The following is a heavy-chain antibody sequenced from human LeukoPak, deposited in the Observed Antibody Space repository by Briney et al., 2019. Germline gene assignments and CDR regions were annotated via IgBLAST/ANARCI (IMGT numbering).Heavy chain of an antibody. Sequence: GGSLRLSCAASGFTFSSYWMSWVRRAPGKGLEWVANIKKDGSEKYYVDSVKGRFTISRDNAKTSLYLQMNSLRAEDTAVYYCARDLSGVTGYTYGRGIDYWGQGTLVTVSS. J-gene: IGHJ4*02. CDR3: ARDLSGVTGYTYGRGIDY. CDR2: IKKDGSEK. D-gene: IGHD5-18*01. V-gene: IGHV3-7*01. CDR1: GFTFSSYW.